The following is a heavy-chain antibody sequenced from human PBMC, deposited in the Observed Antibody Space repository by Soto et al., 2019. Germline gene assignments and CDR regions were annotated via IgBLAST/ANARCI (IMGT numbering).Heavy chain of an antibody. CDR3: ARDAYYYDSSGLTPNYGMGV. CDR2: IIPILGIA. D-gene: IGHD3-22*01. Sequence: QVQLVQSGAEVKEPGSSVKVSCKASGGTFSSYTISWVRQAPGQGLEWMGRIIPILGIANYAQKFQGRVTITADKSTSTAYMELSSLRSEDTAVYYCARDAYYYDSSGLTPNYGMGVWGQGTTVTVSS. J-gene: IGHJ6*02. V-gene: IGHV1-69*02. CDR1: GGTFSSYT.